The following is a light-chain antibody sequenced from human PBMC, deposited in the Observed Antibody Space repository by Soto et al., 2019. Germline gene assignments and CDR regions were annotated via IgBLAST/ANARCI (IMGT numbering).Light chain of an antibody. CDR1: QSLLHITGETF. V-gene: IGKV2D-29*02. J-gene: IGKJ5*01. Sequence: DVVMTQTPLSLSFTPGQPASISCKSSQSLLHITGETFLFWYLQKPGQSPQLLIYEVSTRVSGVPDRFSGCGSGTDFTIEISRVETDDVDNYYCMQSTQLPPTVGQGTRTVIE. CDR2: EVS. CDR3: MQSTQLPPT.